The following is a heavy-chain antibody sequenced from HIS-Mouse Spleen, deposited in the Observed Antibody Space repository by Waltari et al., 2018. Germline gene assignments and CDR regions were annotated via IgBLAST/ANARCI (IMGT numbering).Heavy chain of an antibody. CDR2: IYYSGST. Sequence: QLQLQESGPGLVKPSETLSLTCTVSGGSISSSSYYSGWIRQPPGKGLDWIGGIYYSGSTYYNPSLKSRVTISVDTSKNQFSLKLSSVTAADTAVYYCAREIPYSSSWYDWYFDLWGRGTLVTVSS. CDR3: AREIPYSSSWYDWYFDL. V-gene: IGHV4-39*07. CDR1: GGSISSSSYY. D-gene: IGHD6-13*01. J-gene: IGHJ2*01.